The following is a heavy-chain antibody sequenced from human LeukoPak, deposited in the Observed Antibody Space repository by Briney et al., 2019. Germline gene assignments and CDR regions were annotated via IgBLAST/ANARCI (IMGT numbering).Heavy chain of an antibody. CDR2: IYYSGST. V-gene: IGHV4-59*01. CDR1: GGSISSYY. CDR3: ARSSSGYYPHTFDY. Sequence: TSETLSLTCTVSGGSISSYYWSWIRQPPGKGLEWIGYIYYSGSTNYNPSLKSRVTISVDTSKNQFSLKLSSVTAADTAVYYCARSSSGYYPHTFDYWGQGTLVTVSS. J-gene: IGHJ4*02. D-gene: IGHD3-22*01.